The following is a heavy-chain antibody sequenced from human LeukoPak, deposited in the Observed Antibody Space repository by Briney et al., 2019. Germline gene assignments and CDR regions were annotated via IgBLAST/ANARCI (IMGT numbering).Heavy chain of an antibody. V-gene: IGHV3-23*01. CDR3: AKGDAYCGGDCFPD. D-gene: IGHD2-21*02. CDR1: GFTLSSYA. J-gene: IGHJ4*02. Sequence: GWSLRLSCAASGFTLSSYAMSWVRQGPGKGLEWVSAISVSGNTYHADSVTGRFAISRDNSKNTLFLQMNSLRAEDAAVYFCAKGDAYCGGDCFPDWGQGTLVTVSS. CDR2: ISVSGNT.